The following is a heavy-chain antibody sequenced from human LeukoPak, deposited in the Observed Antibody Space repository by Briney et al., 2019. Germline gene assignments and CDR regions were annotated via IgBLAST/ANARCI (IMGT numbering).Heavy chain of an antibody. V-gene: IGHV3-66*01. CDR1: GFTFTSNY. J-gene: IGHJ4*02. Sequence: GGSLRLSCAASGFTFTSNYMSWVRQAPGKGLEWVSVIYSGGSTSYSDSVKGRFTSSTDNSKNTLYLQMNSLRAEDTAVYYCARGGERLAATRYWGQGTLVTVSS. CDR2: IYSGGST. CDR3: ARGGERLAATRY. D-gene: IGHD6-13*01.